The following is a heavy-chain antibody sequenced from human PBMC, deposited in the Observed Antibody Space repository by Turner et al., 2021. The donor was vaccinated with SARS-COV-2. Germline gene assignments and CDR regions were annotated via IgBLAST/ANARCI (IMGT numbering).Heavy chain of an antibody. CDR3: ARFIGTDAFGI. D-gene: IGHD3-16*02. J-gene: IGHJ3*02. Sequence: QVQLQQSGPGLLKPSQTLSLTCAISGDSVSSNSAAWSWLRQSPSRGLEWLGRTYYRSKWYFDYAESVKSRIIINPDTSKNQFSLQVNSVTPDDTAVYYCARFIGTDAFGIRGQGTMVIVSS. V-gene: IGHV6-1*01. CDR2: TYYRSKWYF. CDR1: GDSVSSNSAA.